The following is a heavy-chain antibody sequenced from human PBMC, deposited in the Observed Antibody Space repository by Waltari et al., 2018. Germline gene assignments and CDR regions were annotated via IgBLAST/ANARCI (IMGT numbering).Heavy chain of an antibody. CDR2: IRQDGSER. CDR3: ATWRSLIAPFMGGVFEI. CDR1: GFTSSGHL. D-gene: IGHD3-16*01. Sequence: EVLLVEPGGGLVQPGWSLRLPCAASGFTSSGHLMTLFRQAPGKGLEWVANIRQDGSERYYMDSVRGRFTISRDNAKNSLSLQMNSLRAEDTAVYYCATWRSLIAPFMGGVFEIWGHGTMVTVSS. V-gene: IGHV3-7*01. J-gene: IGHJ3*02.